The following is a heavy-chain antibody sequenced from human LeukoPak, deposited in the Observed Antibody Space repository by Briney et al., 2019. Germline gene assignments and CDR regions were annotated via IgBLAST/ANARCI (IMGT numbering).Heavy chain of an antibody. Sequence: PSETLSLTCTVSGGSISSYYWSWIRQPPGKGLEWIGYIYYSGSTNYNPSLKSRVTISVDTSKNQFSLKLSSVTAADTAVYYCARGEWELLVSFRYNWFDPWGQGTLVTVSS. CDR3: ARGEWELLVSFRYNWFDP. D-gene: IGHD1-26*01. J-gene: IGHJ5*02. V-gene: IGHV4-59*01. CDR1: GGSISSYY. CDR2: IYYSGST.